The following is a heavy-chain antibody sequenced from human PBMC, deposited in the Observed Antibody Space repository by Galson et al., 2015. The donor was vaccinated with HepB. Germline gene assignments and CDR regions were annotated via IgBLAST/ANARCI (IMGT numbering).Heavy chain of an antibody. CDR3: ARAKGKDYGDYAYDY. CDR1: GFTFRKSW. V-gene: IGHV3-7*01. D-gene: IGHD4-17*01. Sequence: SLRLSCAASGFTFRKSWMSWVRQAPGKGLEWVGNIKEDGSETYFVDSVKGRFTMSRDNARSSLYLQTNSLRVEDTAVYYCARAKGKDYGDYAYDYWGQGVVVTVSS. CDR2: IKEDGSET. J-gene: IGHJ4*02.